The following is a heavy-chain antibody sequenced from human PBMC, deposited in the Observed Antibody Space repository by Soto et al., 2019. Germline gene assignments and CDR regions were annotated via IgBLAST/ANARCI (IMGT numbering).Heavy chain of an antibody. V-gene: IGHV1-8*01. CDR2: MNPNSGNT. CDR1: GNTFTSYD. CDR3: ARGLRGSSSVRNYYYYMDV. J-gene: IGHJ6*03. D-gene: IGHD6-6*01. Sequence: ASVKVSCKASGNTFTSYDINWVRQATGQGLEWMGWMNPNSGNTGYAQKFQGRVAMTRNTSISTAYMELSSLRSEDTAVYYCARGLRGSSSVRNYYYYMDVWGKGTTVTVSS.